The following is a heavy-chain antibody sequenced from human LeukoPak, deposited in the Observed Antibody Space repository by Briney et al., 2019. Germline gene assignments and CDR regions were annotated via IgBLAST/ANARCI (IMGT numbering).Heavy chain of an antibody. CDR3: ARAKTRITGYSSGWYDY. CDR2: IYHSGST. D-gene: IGHD6-19*01. V-gene: IGHV4-4*02. J-gene: IGHJ4*02. Sequence: SETLSLTCAVSGGSISSSNWWSWVRQPPGKGLEWIGEIYHSGSTNYNPSLKSRVTISVDKSKNQFSLKLSSVTAADTAVYYCARAKTRITGYSSGWYDYWGQGTLVTVSS. CDR1: GGSISSSNW.